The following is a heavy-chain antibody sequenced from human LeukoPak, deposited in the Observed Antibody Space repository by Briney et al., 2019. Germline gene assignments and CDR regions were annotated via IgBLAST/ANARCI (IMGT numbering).Heavy chain of an antibody. D-gene: IGHD6-13*01. CDR1: GGSISSYY. V-gene: IGHV4-59*01. CDR2: IYYSGTT. Sequence: PSETLSLTCTVSGGSISSYYWSWIRQPPGRGLEWIGYIYYSGTTNYNPSLKSRVPISVDTSKNQFSLNLSSVTAADTAVYYCARGVYIAADQYAYWGKGTLVTVSS. CDR3: ARGVYIAADQYAY. J-gene: IGHJ4*02.